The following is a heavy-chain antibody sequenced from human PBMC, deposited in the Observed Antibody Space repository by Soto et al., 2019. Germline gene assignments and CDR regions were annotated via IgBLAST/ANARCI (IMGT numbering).Heavy chain of an antibody. J-gene: IGHJ6*02. Sequence: SETLSLTCAVYGGSFSGYYWSWIRHPPGKGLRWIGEINHSGSTNYNPSLKSRVTISVDTSKKQFSLKLSSVTAADTALDYCARNRSYYDFWRGYYFGGRMDVWGQGTTVTVSS. V-gene: IGHV4-34*01. CDR1: GGSFSGYY. CDR2: INHSGST. CDR3: ARNRSYYDFWRGYYFGGRMDV. D-gene: IGHD3-3*01.